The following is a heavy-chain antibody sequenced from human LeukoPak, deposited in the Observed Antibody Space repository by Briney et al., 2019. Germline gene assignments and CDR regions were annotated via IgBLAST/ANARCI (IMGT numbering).Heavy chain of an antibody. CDR2: IYYSGST. J-gene: IGHJ4*02. D-gene: IGHD3-22*01. V-gene: IGHV4-59*01. Sequence: PSETLSLTCTVSGGSISSYYWSWIRQPPGKGLEWIGYIYYSGSTNYNPSLKSRVTISVDTSKNQFSLKLSSVTAADTAVYYCARLDSSGHYQSFDYWGQGTLVTVSS. CDR3: ARLDSSGHYQSFDY. CDR1: GGSISSYY.